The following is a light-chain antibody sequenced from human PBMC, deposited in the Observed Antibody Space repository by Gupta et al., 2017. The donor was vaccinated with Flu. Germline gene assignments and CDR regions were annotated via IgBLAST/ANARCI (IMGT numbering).Light chain of an antibody. CDR1: QSVSSN. V-gene: IGKV3-15*01. J-gene: IGKJ4*01. Sequence: PATLSVSPGERATLSCRASQSVSSNLAWYQQIPGQAPRLLISGASTRATGIPARFSGSGSGTEFTLTISSLQSEDFAVYYCQQDNNWPRTFGGGTKVEIK. CDR3: QQDNNWPRT. CDR2: GAS.